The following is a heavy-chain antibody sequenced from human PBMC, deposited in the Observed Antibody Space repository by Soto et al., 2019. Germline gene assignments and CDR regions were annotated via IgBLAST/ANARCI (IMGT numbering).Heavy chain of an antibody. J-gene: IGHJ3*01. CDR1: GFTLITYW. D-gene: IGHD2-15*01. Sequence: EVQLVESGGGLVQPGGSQRLSCAVSGFTLITYWMSWARQAPGKGLEWVGNIKEDGSESYYVDSVKGRFTISRDNAKNSLYLQRNSLRDEATAVYYCLRDGGRDGSQAFWGQGTVVTVSS. CDR2: IKEDGSES. V-gene: IGHV3-7*04. CDR3: LRDGGRDGSQAF.